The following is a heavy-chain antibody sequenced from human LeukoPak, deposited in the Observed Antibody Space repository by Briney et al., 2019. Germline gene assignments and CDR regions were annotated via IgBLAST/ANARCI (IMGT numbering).Heavy chain of an antibody. J-gene: IGHJ4*02. D-gene: IGHD1-26*01. Sequence: GGSLRLSCAASGFTFSSYGMHWVRQAPGKGLEWVAVISYDGGNKYYADSVKGRFTISRDNSKNTLYLQMNSLRAEDTAVYYCAKDSRATTSYFDYWGQGTLVTVSS. CDR3: AKDSRATTSYFDY. V-gene: IGHV3-30*18. CDR1: GFTFSSYG. CDR2: ISYDGGNK.